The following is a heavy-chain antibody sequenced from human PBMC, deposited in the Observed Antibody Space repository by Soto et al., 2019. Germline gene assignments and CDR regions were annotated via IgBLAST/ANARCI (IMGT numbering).Heavy chain of an antibody. CDR1: GFTFSSYG. J-gene: IGHJ4*02. CDR3: ARESYCSSTSCYFDY. Sequence: GGSLRLSCAASGFTFSSYGMHWVRQAPGKGLEWVAVIWYDGSNKYYADSVKGRFTISRDNSKNTLYLQMNSPRAEDTAVYYCARESYCSSTSCYFDYWGQGTLVTVSS. V-gene: IGHV3-33*01. CDR2: IWYDGSNK. D-gene: IGHD2-2*01.